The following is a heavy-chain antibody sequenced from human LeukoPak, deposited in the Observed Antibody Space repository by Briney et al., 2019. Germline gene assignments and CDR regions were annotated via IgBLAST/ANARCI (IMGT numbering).Heavy chain of an antibody. CDR3: AKETSMQLWNYYYFDY. J-gene: IGHJ4*02. CDR2: ISGTAGST. V-gene: IGHV3-23*01. Sequence: AGGSLRLFCAVSGITFSSFAMNWVRQAPGKGLEWVSGISGTAGSTYYADSVKGRFTISRDNSKNTLYLLMSSLRVDDTAVYYCAKETSMQLWNYYYFDYWGQGALVTVSS. CDR1: GITFSSFA. D-gene: IGHD3-10*01.